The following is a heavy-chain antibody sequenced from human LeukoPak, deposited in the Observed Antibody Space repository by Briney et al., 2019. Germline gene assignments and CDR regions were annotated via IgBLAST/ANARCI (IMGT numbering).Heavy chain of an antibody. CDR3: ARRRYCSSTSCSYYFYY. Sequence: GGSLRLSCAASGFTFSSYSMNWVRQPPGKGLEWVSSISSSSSYIYYADSVKGRFTISRDNAKNSLYLQMNSLRAEDTAVYYCARRRYCSSTSCSYYFYYWGQGTLVTVSS. D-gene: IGHD2-2*01. J-gene: IGHJ4*02. V-gene: IGHV3-21*01. CDR1: GFTFSSYS. CDR2: ISSSSSYI.